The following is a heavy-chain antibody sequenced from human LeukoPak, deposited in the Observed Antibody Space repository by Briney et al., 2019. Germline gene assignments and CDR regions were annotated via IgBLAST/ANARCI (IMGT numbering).Heavy chain of an antibody. CDR2: ISGSGGST. J-gene: IGHJ2*01. D-gene: IGHD2-21*02. Sequence: GGSLRLSRVGSGFTFSNYWMTWVRQASGKGLEWVSAISGSGGSTYYADSVKGRFTISRDNSKNTLYLQMNSLRAEDTAVYYCAKDLYPCGGDCYSGWYFDLWGRGTLVTVSS. CDR1: GFTFSNYW. CDR3: AKDLYPCGGDCYSGWYFDL. V-gene: IGHV3-23*01.